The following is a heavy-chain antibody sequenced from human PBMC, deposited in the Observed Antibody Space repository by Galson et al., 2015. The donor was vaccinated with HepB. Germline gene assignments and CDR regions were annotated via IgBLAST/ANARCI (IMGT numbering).Heavy chain of an antibody. V-gene: IGHV3-11*03. J-gene: IGHJ2*01. CDR1: GFTFSDYY. CDR2: ISSSSSYT. D-gene: IGHD2-2*01. CDR3: ARYPHKYCSSTSCYGYWYFDL. Sequence: SLRLSCAASGFTFSDYYMSWIRQAPGKGLEWVSYISSSSSYTNYADSVKGRFTISRDNAKNSLYLQMNSLRAEDTAVYYCARYPHKYCSSTSCYGYWYFDLWGRGTLVTVSS.